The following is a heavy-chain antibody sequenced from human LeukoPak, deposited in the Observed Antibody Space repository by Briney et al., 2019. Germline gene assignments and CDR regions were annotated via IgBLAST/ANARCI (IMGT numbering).Heavy chain of an antibody. Sequence: SETLSLTCGVSGGSISSTNWWSWVRQPPGQGLEWIGEISLSGLTNYNPSLKSRVTISVDTSKDQFSLKLSSVTAADTAVYYCATHRRLTTFGGVIVINWGQGTLVTVSS. CDR2: ISLSGLT. CDR3: ATHRRLTTFGGVIVIN. CDR1: GGSISSTNW. J-gene: IGHJ4*02. V-gene: IGHV4-4*02. D-gene: IGHD3-16*02.